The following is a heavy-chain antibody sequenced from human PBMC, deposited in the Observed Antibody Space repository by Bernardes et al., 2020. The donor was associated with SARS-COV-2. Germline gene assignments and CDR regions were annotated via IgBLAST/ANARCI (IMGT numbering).Heavy chain of an antibody. CDR1: GFTFSHFY. CDR3: ARERGGGYFDS. CDR2: ITIGSTNT. Sequence: GSLSLSCAASGFTFSHFYMSWFRLAPGKGLEWGSYITIGSTNTDYADSVKGRFTISRDDAKNSLYLQMSGLRVEDTAVYYCARERGGGYFDSWGQGSLVTVSS. V-gene: IGHV3-11*05. D-gene: IGHD3-16*01. J-gene: IGHJ4*02.